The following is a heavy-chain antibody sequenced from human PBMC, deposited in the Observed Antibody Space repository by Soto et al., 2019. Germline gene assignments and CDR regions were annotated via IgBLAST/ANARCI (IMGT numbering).Heavy chain of an antibody. V-gene: IGHV3-72*01. CDR2: TRNKGNSYTT. J-gene: IGHJ4*02. D-gene: IGHD1-26*01. Sequence: EVQLVESGGALVQPGGSLRLSCAASGFTFSDHHMDWVRQAPGKGLEWVGRTRNKGNSYTTEYAASVKGRFTISRDESNNSLYLQMNRLKPGDTAVYYCAFVGATRAYGGQGTLVTVSS. CDR1: GFTFSDHH. CDR3: AFVGATRAY.